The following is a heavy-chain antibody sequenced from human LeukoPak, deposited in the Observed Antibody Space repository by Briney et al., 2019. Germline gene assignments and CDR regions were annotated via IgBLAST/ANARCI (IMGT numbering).Heavy chain of an antibody. J-gene: IGHJ4*02. D-gene: IGHD6-19*01. Sequence: GGSLRLSCAASGITFSNARMTWVRQAPGKGLEWVGRIYRSSNGETTDYGAPVKGRFTMSRDDSKNTLYLQMNSLKTEDTAVYYCTTYSSGSCPFWGQGTLVTVSS. CDR2: IYRSSNGETT. CDR3: TTYSSGSCPF. V-gene: IGHV3-15*01. CDR1: GITFSNAR.